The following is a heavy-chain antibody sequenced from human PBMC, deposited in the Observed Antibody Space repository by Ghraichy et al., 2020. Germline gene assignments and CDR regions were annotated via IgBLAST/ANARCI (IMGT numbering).Heavy chain of an antibody. CDR3: AGAPNADFFDY. V-gene: IGHV4-59*01. CDR1: GGSIISYY. CDR2: IYYRGTT. J-gene: IGHJ4*02. Sequence: SETLSLTCTVSGGSIISYYWTWVRQSPGKGLEWIGNIYYRGTTNYNPSLKSRVTISLDASKAEFSLRLTSVTAADTAMYYCAGAPNADFFDYWGQGTLVTVSS.